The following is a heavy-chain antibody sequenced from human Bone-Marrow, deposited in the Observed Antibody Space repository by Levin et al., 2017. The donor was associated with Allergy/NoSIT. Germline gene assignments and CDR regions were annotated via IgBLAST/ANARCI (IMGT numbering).Heavy chain of an antibody. CDR2: MSDDGSKK. CDR3: AKAYSNGWYFEY. CDR1: GFTFSSYG. J-gene: IGHJ4*02. D-gene: IGHD6-19*01. V-gene: IGHV3-30*18. Sequence: LSLTCVASGFTFSSYGMHWVRQAPGKGLEWVAVMSDDGSKKYYADYVKGRFTISRDNSKKSLYLQMNSLRPEDTAVYYCAKAYSNGWYFEYWGQGTLVTVSS.